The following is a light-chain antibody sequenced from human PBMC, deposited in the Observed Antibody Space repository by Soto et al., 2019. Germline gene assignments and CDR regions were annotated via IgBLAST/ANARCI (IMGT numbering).Light chain of an antibody. Sequence: QSALTQPASVSGSPGQSITISCTGTSSDVGGYNYVSWYQQHPGKAPKLMIYEVSNRPSGVSNRFSGSKSGNTASLTISGLRAEDEADYYCSSYTSSSTLVFGTGTKVNV. J-gene: IGLJ1*01. CDR1: SSDVGGYNY. CDR3: SSYTSSSTLV. CDR2: EVS. V-gene: IGLV2-14*01.